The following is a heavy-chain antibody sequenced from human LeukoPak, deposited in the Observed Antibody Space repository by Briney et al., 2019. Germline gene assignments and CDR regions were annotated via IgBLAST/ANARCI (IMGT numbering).Heavy chain of an antibody. Sequence: ASVKVSCKASGYTFTSYAISWVRQARGQGLEWVGWISGDKGPTYYAPKLQDRVTLTTDSSTSTAYMELGNLRPDDTAVYYCARGGYSDYWGQGTLVTVSS. CDR1: GYTFTSYA. D-gene: IGHD2-15*01. CDR2: ISGDKGPT. CDR3: ARGGYSDY. J-gene: IGHJ4*02. V-gene: IGHV1-18*01.